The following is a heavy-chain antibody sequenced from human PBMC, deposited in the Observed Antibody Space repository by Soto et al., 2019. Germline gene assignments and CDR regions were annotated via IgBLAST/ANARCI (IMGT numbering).Heavy chain of an antibody. D-gene: IGHD3-9*01. Sequence: AAVKVSCKSSGYTFTSYDINWVRRATGQGLEWMGWMNPNSGNTGYAQKFQGRVTMTRNTSISTAYMELSSLRSEDTAVYYCARGQGEYDILTGYYMSYYYGMDVWG. V-gene: IGHV1-8*01. J-gene: IGHJ6*02. CDR3: ARGQGEYDILTGYYMSYYYGMDV. CDR2: MNPNSGNT. CDR1: GYTFTSYD.